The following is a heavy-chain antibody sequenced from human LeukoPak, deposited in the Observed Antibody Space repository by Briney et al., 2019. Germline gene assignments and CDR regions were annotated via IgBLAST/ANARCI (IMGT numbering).Heavy chain of an antibody. CDR1: GGSISSSSYY. V-gene: IGHV4-39*01. CDR3: ARPYSSSWYKSDWFDP. Sequence: SETLSLTCTVSGGSISSSSYYWGWIRQPPGKGLEWIGSIYYSGSTYYNPSLKSRVTISVDTSKNQFSLKLSSVTAADTAVYYCARPYSSSWYKSDWFDPWGQGTLVTVSS. J-gene: IGHJ5*02. CDR2: IYYSGST. D-gene: IGHD6-13*01.